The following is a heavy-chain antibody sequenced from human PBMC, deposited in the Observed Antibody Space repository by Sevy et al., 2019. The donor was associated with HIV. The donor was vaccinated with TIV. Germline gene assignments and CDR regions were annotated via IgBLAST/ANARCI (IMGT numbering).Heavy chain of an antibody. D-gene: IGHD6-13*01. CDR1: GDSVSSNSAA. J-gene: IGHJ4*02. Sequence: QSQTLSLTCAISGDSVSSNSAAWNWIRQSPSRGLEWLGRTHYRSKWYNDYAVSVKSRITINPDTSKNQFSLQLNSVTPEDTAVHYCARALGSSSWYGGYYLDYWGQGTLVTVSS. V-gene: IGHV6-1*01. CDR2: THYRSKWYN. CDR3: ARALGSSSWYGGYYLDY.